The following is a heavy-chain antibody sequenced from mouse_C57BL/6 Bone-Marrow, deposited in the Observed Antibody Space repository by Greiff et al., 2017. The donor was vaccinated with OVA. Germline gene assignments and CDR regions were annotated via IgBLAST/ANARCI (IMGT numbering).Heavy chain of an antibody. V-gene: IGHV1-26*01. J-gene: IGHJ1*03. D-gene: IGHD2-4*01. CDR1: GYTFTDYY. CDR2: INPNNGGT. CDR3: ARSDYEDWYFDV. Sequence: VQLQQSGPELVKPGASVKISCKASGYTFTDYYMNWVKQSHGKSLEWIGDINPNNGGTSYNQKFKGKATLTVDKSSSTAYMELRSLTSEDSAVYYCARSDYEDWYFDVWGTGTTVTVSS.